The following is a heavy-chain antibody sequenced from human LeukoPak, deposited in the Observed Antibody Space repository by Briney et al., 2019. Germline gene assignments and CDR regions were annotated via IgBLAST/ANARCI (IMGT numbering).Heavy chain of an antibody. CDR2: INAGNGNT. D-gene: IGHD2-2*01. CDR1: GYTFTSYA. J-gene: IGHJ3*02. Sequence: GASVKVSCKASGYTFTSYAMHWVRQAPGQRLEWMGWINAGNGNTKYSQKFQGRVTITRDTSASTAYMELSSLRSEDTAVYYCARPIVVVPAAVKAAGDDAFDIWGQGTMVTVS. V-gene: IGHV1-3*01. CDR3: ARPIVVVPAAVKAAGDDAFDI.